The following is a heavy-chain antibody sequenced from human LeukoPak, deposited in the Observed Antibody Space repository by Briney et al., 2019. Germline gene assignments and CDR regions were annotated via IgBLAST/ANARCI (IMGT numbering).Heavy chain of an antibody. CDR3: AKDLLRDRWFGES. CDR1: GFTFSSYW. D-gene: IGHD3-10*01. J-gene: IGHJ5*02. V-gene: IGHV3-7*01. CDR2: IKQDGSEK. Sequence: GGSLRLSCAASGFTFSSYWMSWVRQAPGEGLEWVANIKQDGSEKYYVDSVKGRFTISRDDSKYTLYLQMNSLRAEDTAVYYCAKDLLRDRWFGESWGQGTLVTVSS.